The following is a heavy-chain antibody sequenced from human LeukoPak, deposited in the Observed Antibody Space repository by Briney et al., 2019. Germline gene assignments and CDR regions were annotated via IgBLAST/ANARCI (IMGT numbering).Heavy chain of an antibody. V-gene: IGHV4-34*01. CDR2: INHSGST. Sequence: SETLSLTCAVYGGSFSGYYWSWIRQPPGKGLEWIGEINHSGSTNYNPSLKSRVTISVDTSKNQFSLKLSSVTGADTAVYYCARGGGYSSSWYGGYFDYWGQGTLVTVFS. D-gene: IGHD6-13*01. CDR3: ARGGGYSSSWYGGYFDY. CDR1: GGSFSGYY. J-gene: IGHJ4*02.